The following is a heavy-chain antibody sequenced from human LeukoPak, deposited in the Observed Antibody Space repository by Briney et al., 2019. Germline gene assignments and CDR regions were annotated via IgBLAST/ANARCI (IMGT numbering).Heavy chain of an antibody. J-gene: IGHJ6*02. V-gene: IGHV3-66*04. CDR3: ARPYGDYVNYYYGMDV. Sequence: GSLRPSCGASGITGRSNYHNWVRQAPGKGLEWVPIIYSGGSTYYADSVKGRFTISRDNSKNTLYLQMNSLRAEDTAVYYCARPYGDYVNYYYGMDVWGQGTTVTVSS. CDR2: IYSGGST. CDR1: GITGRSNY. D-gene: IGHD4-17*01.